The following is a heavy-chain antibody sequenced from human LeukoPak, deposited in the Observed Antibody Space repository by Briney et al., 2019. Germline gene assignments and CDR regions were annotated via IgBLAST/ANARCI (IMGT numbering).Heavy chain of an antibody. CDR2: INPSGGST. J-gene: IGHJ2*01. D-gene: IGHD5-12*01. Sequence: ASVKVSCKASGYTFTSYYMHWVRQAPGQGLEWMVIINPSGGSTSYAQKFQGRVTMTRDTSTSTVYMELSSLRSEDTAVYYCARTISDWYFDLWGRGTLVTVSS. V-gene: IGHV1-46*01. CDR3: ARTISDWYFDL. CDR1: GYTFTSYY.